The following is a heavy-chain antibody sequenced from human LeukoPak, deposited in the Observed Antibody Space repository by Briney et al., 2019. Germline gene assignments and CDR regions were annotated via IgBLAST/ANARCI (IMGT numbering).Heavy chain of an antibody. CDR3: ARALYYYDSSGTDAFDI. J-gene: IGHJ3*02. Sequence: SQTLSLTCTVSGDSISSGDYYWSWIRQPAGKGLEWIGRISSSGSTNYNPSLKSRVTISVDTSKNQFSLKLSSVTAADTAVYFCARALYYYDSSGTDAFDIWGQGTMVTVSS. D-gene: IGHD3-22*01. V-gene: IGHV4-61*02. CDR2: ISSSGST. CDR1: GDSISSGDYY.